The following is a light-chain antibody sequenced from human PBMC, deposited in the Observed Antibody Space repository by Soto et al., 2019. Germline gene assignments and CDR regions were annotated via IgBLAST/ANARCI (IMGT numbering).Light chain of an antibody. CDR2: DDN. CDR3: HVWDSSSGQHV. Sequence: SYELSQPPSVSAAPGQTADITCGVDNIGSKSVHWYQRKAGQAPVLVVFDDNARPSGVPERFSGSKSGNTATLTISRVETGDEADYHCHVWDSSSGQHVFGSGTKVT. CDR1: NIGSKS. V-gene: IGLV3-21*02. J-gene: IGLJ1*01.